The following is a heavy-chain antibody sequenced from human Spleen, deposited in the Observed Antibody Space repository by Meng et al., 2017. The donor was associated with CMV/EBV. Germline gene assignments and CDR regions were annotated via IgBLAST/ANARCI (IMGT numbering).Heavy chain of an antibody. CDR3: ARGIAPSSNYFYYGMDV. J-gene: IGHJ6*02. D-gene: IGHD2-21*01. Sequence: SETLSLTCTVSGDSITGTTYYWGWIRQPPGKGLEWIGTIYYGGITFYNPSLKSRVTISLDASNNQFSLKLSSVTAADTAVYYCARGIAPSSNYFYYGMDVWGQGTTVTVSS. V-gene: IGHV4-39*07. CDR1: GDSITGTTYY. CDR2: IYYGGIT.